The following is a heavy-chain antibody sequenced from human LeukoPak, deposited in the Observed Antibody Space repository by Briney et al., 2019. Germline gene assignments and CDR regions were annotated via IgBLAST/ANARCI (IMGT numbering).Heavy chain of an antibody. J-gene: IGHJ4*02. V-gene: IGHV3-23*01. Sequence: GGSLRLSCTPSGTASGFSFNNAWMNWVRQAPGKGLEWVSAIRDSGSSTHYADSVKGRFTTSRDNSKNTLFLQMNSLRAEDTAIYYCAKYGPQDSGSSHFDYWGQGALVTVSS. CDR2: IRDSGSST. CDR3: AKYGPQDSGSSHFDY. D-gene: IGHD1-26*01. CDR1: GFSFNNAW.